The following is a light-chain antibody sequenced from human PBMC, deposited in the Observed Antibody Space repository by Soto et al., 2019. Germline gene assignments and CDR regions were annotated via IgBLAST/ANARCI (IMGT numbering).Light chain of an antibody. V-gene: IGKV3-11*01. Sequence: IVLTQSPDTLSLSPGERATLSCRASQSISFYLTWYQHKPGQAPRLLIYDASNRATGIPARFGGSGYGTDFTLTISSLEPEDFAVYYCQQRSNWPTFGQGTRLEIK. CDR2: DAS. CDR1: QSISFY. J-gene: IGKJ5*01. CDR3: QQRSNWPT.